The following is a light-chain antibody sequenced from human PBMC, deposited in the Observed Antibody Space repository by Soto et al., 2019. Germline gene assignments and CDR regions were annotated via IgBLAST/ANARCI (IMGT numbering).Light chain of an antibody. CDR1: QDISNH. CDR3: QQYDNQWT. Sequence: DIQMTQSPSSLSASVGDRVTITCQASQDISNHLNWYQQKPGKAPKLLIYDASNLETGVPSRFSGSGSGTDFTFTISSLQPEDISTYYCQQYDNQWTFGQGTKVEIK. V-gene: IGKV1-33*01. J-gene: IGKJ1*01. CDR2: DAS.